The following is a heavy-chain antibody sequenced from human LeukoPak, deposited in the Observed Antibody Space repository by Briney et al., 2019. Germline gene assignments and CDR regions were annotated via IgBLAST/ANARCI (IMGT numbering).Heavy chain of an antibody. CDR2: ISSSSSTI. CDR1: GFTFSSYS. D-gene: IGHD3-10*01. CDR3: AREPAYGSGSHDY. V-gene: IGHV3-48*01. Sequence: GGSLRLSCAASGFTFSSYSMNWVRQAPGKGLEWVSYISSSSSTIYYADSVEGRFTISRDNAKNSLYLQMNSLRAEDTALYYCAREPAYGSGSHDYWGQGTLVTVSS. J-gene: IGHJ4*02.